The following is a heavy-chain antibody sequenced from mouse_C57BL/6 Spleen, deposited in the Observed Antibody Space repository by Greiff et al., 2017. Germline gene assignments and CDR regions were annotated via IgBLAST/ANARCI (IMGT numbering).Heavy chain of an antibody. Sequence: EVMLVESGGGLVKPGGSLKLSCAASGFTFSSYAMSWVRQTPEKRLEWVATISDGGSYTYYPDNVKGRFTISRDNAKNNLYLQMSHLKSEDTAMYYCARDYYGSRRGMDYWGQGTSVTVSS. V-gene: IGHV5-4*01. D-gene: IGHD1-1*01. CDR1: GFTFSSYA. CDR3: ARDYYGSRRGMDY. J-gene: IGHJ4*01. CDR2: ISDGGSYT.